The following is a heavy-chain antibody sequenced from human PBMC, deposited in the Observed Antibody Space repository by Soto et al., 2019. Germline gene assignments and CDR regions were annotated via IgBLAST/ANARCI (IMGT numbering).Heavy chain of an antibody. Sequence: SAPLSLACAVSVYSISSSNWWGWILQPPGKGLEWIGYIYYSGITYYNPSLKSRVTMSVDTSKNQFSLKLSSVTAVDTAVYYCARTRYFDWLSPFDYWGQGTLVTVS. D-gene: IGHD3-9*01. CDR3: ARTRYFDWLSPFDY. CDR2: IYYSGIT. J-gene: IGHJ4*02. V-gene: IGHV4-28*01. CDR1: VYSISSSNW.